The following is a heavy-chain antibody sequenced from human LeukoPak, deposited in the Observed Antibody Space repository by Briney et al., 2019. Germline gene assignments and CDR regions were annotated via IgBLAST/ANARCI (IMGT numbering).Heavy chain of an antibody. D-gene: IGHD3-9*01. CDR2: ISDDGRNK. Sequence: GGSLRLSCAASGFTFSSYGMHWVRQAPGKGLEWVAVISDDGRNKYYADSVKGRFTISRDNSKNTLYLQMNSLRAEDTAVYYCARDFALELRYFDWPTQGQPDYWGQGTLVTVSS. J-gene: IGHJ4*02. CDR1: GFTFSSYG. V-gene: IGHV3-30*03. CDR3: ARDFALELRYFDWPTQGQPDY.